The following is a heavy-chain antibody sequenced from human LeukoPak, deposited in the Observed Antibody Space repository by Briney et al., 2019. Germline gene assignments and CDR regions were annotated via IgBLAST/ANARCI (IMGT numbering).Heavy chain of an antibody. D-gene: IGHD2-15*01. J-gene: IGHJ6*02. V-gene: IGHV1-24*01. CDR1: GYTLTELS. CDR2: FDPEDGET. CDR3: ATPKELYCSGGSCYSAGSSYGMDV. Sequence: ASVKASCKVSGYTLTELSMHWVRQAPGKGLEWMGGFDPEDGETIYAQKFQGRVTITADESTSTAYMELSSLRSEDTAVYYCATPKELYCSGGSCYSAGSSYGMDVWGQGTTVTVSS.